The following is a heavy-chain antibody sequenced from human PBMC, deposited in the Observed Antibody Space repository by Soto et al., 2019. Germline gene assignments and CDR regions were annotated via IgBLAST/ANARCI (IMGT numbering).Heavy chain of an antibody. V-gene: IGHV6-1*01. CDR3: ARDRDCSGGSCYNWFDP. Sequence: SPTLSLTCAISGDSVSSNSAAWNWIRQSPSRGLEWLGRTYYRSKWYNDYAVSVKSRITINPDTSKNQFSLQLNSVTPEDTAVYYCARDRDCSGGSCYNWFDPWGQGTLVTVSS. CDR1: GDSVSSNSAA. J-gene: IGHJ5*02. CDR2: TYYRSKWYN. D-gene: IGHD2-15*01.